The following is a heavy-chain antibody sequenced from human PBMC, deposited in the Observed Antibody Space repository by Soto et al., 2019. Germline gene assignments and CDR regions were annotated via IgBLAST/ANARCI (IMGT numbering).Heavy chain of an antibody. CDR3: ARIGDFWSGYYDPFDY. V-gene: IGHV3-33*01. Sequence: QVQLVESGGGVVQPGRSLRLSCAASGFTFSSYGMHWVRQAPGKGLEWVAVIWYDGSNKYYADSVKGRFTISRDNSKNTLYLQMNSLRAEDTAVYYCARIGDFWSGYYDPFDYWGQGTLVTVSS. CDR1: GFTFSSYG. J-gene: IGHJ4*02. CDR2: IWYDGSNK. D-gene: IGHD3-3*01.